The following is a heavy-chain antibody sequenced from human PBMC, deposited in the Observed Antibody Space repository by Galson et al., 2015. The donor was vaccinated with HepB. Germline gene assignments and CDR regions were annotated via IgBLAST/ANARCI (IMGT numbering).Heavy chain of an antibody. CDR3: ASSRGPFLYFDY. V-gene: IGHV1-2*06. CDR1: GYTFTGYY. D-gene: IGHD2/OR15-2a*01. J-gene: IGHJ4*02. Sequence: SCKASGYTFTGYYMHWVRQAPGQGLEWMGRINPNSGGTNYAQKFQGRVTMTRDTSISTAYMELSRLRSDDTAVYYCASSRGPFLYFDYWGQGTLVTVSS. CDR2: INPNSGGT.